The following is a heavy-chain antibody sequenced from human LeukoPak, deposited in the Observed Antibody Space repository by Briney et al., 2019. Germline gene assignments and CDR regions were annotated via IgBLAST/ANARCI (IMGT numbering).Heavy chain of an antibody. CDR2: FFLKGST. CDR3: ARVARCTSCFDVDY. CDR1: GYSITSAYY. J-gene: IGHJ4*02. Sequence: NSSETLSLTCTVSGYSITSAYYWGWIRQPPGQGLEWIGSFFLKGSTYYNPSLKSRVTISVDTSKNQFSLTLSSVTAADTAVYYCARVARCTSCFDVDYWGQGTLVTVSS. D-gene: IGHD2-2*01. V-gene: IGHV4-38-2*02.